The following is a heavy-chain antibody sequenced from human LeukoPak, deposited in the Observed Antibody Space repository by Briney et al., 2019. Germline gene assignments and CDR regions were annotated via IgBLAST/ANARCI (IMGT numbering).Heavy chain of an antibody. D-gene: IGHD3-3*01. CDR2: ISAYNGNT. J-gene: IGHJ3*02. CDR3: ARANTYYDFWSGYLTAISPHDAFDI. Sequence: ASVKVSCKASGYTFTSYGISWVRQAPGQGLEWMGWISAYNGNTNYAQKLQGRVTMTTDTSTSTAYMELRSLRSEDTAVYYCARANTYYDFWSGYLTAISPHDAFDIWGQGTMVTVSS. CDR1: GYTFTSYG. V-gene: IGHV1-18*01.